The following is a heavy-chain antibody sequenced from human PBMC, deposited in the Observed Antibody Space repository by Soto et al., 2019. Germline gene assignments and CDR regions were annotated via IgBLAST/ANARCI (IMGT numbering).Heavy chain of an antibody. CDR3: ARRSIFTWSDAFDI. V-gene: IGHV1-46*01. CDR1: GYSFTNYY. D-gene: IGHD3-3*01. Sequence: ASVKVSCKASGYSFTNYYMHWVRQAPGQGLEWMGFINTSGGITTYAQKFQARVTMTSDTSTSTVYMELRTLKSEDTAVYYCARRSIFTWSDAFDIWGQGTMVTVSS. J-gene: IGHJ3*02. CDR2: INTSGGIT.